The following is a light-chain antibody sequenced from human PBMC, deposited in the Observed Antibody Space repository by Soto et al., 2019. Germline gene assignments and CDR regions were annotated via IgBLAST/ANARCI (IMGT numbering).Light chain of an antibody. CDR2: AAS. J-gene: IGKJ4*01. CDR3: QQSYSTPLT. V-gene: IGKV2-28*01. CDR1: QSLLHSNGYNY. Sequence: DLVITQSPLSLPFTPLDPSSISCRSSQSLLHSNGYNYLDWYLQKPGQSPQLLIYAASSLQSGVPSRFSGSGSGTDFTLTISSLQPEDFATYYCQQSYSTPLTFGGGTKVDI.